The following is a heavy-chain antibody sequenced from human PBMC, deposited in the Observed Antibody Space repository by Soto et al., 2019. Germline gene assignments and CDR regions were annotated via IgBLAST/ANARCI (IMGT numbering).Heavy chain of an antibody. CDR1: GGSISSYY. D-gene: IGHD5-12*01. CDR2: IYYSGST. CDR3: ARRRDGSDY. J-gene: IGHJ4*02. V-gene: IGHV4-59*01. Sequence: QVQLQESGPGLVKPSETLSLTCTVSGGSISSYYWSWIRQPPGKGLEWLGYIYYSGSTNYNPSLKSRVTISVDTSKNQFALKLSSVTAADTAVYYCARRRDGSDYWGQGTLVTVSS.